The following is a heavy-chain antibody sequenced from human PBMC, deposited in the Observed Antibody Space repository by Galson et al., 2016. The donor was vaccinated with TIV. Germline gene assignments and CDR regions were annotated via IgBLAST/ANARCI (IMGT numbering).Heavy chain of an antibody. Sequence: PALVKPPQTLTLTCTFPGFSLITNGVGVGWVRQPPGKALEWLAHIYWDDDERYSPSLKSRLTITKDTSKNQVVLRMTNMDPMDTATYYCVHLPNMFYYGMDVWGQGTTVTVSS. CDR1: GFSLITNGVG. V-gene: IGHV2-5*02. CDR3: VHLPNMFYYGMDV. D-gene: IGHD3-10*02. CDR2: IYWDDDE. J-gene: IGHJ6*02.